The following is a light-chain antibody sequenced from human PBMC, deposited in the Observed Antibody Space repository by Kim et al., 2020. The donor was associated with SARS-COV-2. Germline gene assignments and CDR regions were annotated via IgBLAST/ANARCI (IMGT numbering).Light chain of an antibody. CDR2: QDS. Sequence: SYELTQPPSVSVSPGQTASITCSGDKLGDKYACWYQQKPGQSPVTVIYQDSKRPSGIPERFSGSNSGNTATLTISGTQAMDEADYYCQAWDSSTMFDGGT. V-gene: IGLV3-1*01. CDR3: QAWDSSTM. CDR1: KLGDKY. J-gene: IGLJ3*02.